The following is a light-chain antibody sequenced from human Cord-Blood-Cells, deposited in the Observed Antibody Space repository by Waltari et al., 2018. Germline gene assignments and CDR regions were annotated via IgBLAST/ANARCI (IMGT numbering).Light chain of an antibody. J-gene: IGKJ4*01. V-gene: IGKV2-28*01. CDR2: LGS. CDR3: MQALQTPLT. Sequence: DIVMTQSPLSLPVPPGEPASTSCRSSKSLLHSNGYNYLDWYLQKPGQSPQLLIYLGSNRASGVPDRFSGSGSGTDFTLKISRVEAEDVGVYYCMQALQTPLTFGGGTKVEIK. CDR1: KSLLHSNGYNY.